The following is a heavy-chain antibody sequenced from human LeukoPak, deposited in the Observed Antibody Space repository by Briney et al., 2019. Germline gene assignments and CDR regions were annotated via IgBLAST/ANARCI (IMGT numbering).Heavy chain of an antibody. V-gene: IGHV1-69*06. J-gene: IGHJ4*02. CDR2: IIPIFGTA. D-gene: IGHD2-2*01. Sequence: VASVKVSCKASGGTFSSYAISWVRQAPGQGLEWMGGIIPIFGTANYAQKFQGRVTITADKSTSTAYMELSSLRSEDTAVYYCARNSSTSNHFDYWGQGTLVTVSS. CDR3: ARNSSTSNHFDY. CDR1: GGTFSSYA.